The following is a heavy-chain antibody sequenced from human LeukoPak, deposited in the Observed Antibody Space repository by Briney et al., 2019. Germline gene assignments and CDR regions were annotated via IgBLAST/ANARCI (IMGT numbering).Heavy chain of an antibody. V-gene: IGHV4-34*01. CDR1: GGSFSGYY. CDR2: INHSGST. CDR3: GSVAVALIDY. J-gene: IGHJ4*02. D-gene: IGHD6-19*01. Sequence: SETLSLTCAVYGGSFSGYYWSWLRQPPGKGREWIGEINHSGSTNYNPSLKSRVTISVDTSKNQFSLKLSSVTAADTAVYYCGSVAVALIDYWGQGTLVTVSS.